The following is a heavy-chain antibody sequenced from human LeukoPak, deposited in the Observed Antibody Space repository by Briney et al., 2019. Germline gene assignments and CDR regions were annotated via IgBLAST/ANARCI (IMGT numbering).Heavy chain of an antibody. D-gene: IGHD3-22*01. Sequence: GGSLRLSCAASGFTVSSNYMSWVRQAPGKGLEWVSNIYTGDNTFYADSVKGRFTISRDNSKNTLYLQMNSPRAEDTAVYYCAKDGGGYYPSYYYYMDVWGKGTTVTISS. V-gene: IGHV3-66*01. CDR3: AKDGGGYYPSYYYYMDV. CDR2: IYTGDNT. J-gene: IGHJ6*03. CDR1: GFTVSSNY.